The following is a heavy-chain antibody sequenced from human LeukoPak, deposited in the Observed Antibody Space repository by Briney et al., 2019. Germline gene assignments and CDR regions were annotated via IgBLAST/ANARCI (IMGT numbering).Heavy chain of an antibody. J-gene: IGHJ6*02. CDR3: ARVGGTNYYYDMDV. CDR1: GGSISSYY. V-gene: IGHV4-59*01. Sequence: SETLSLTCTVSGGSISSYYWSWIRQPPGKGLEWIGYIYYSGSTNYNPSLKSRVTISVDTSKNQFSLKLSSVTAADTAVYYCARVGGTNYYYDMDVWGQGTTVTVSS. CDR2: IYYSGST. D-gene: IGHD1-7*01.